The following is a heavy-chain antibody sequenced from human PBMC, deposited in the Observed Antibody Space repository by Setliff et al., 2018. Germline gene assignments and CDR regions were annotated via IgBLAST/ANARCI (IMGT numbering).Heavy chain of an antibody. D-gene: IGHD6-19*01. CDR2: INSDGSST. CDR3: ARDGSSGWYSFYYYYYMDV. J-gene: IGHJ6*03. Sequence: GGSLRLSCAASGFTFSRYWMSWVRQAPGKGLVWVSRINSDGSSTSYADSVKGRFTISRDNAKNTLYLQMNSLRAEDTAVYYCARDGSSGWYSFYYYYYMDVWGKGTTVTVSS. V-gene: IGHV3-74*01. CDR1: GFTFSRYW.